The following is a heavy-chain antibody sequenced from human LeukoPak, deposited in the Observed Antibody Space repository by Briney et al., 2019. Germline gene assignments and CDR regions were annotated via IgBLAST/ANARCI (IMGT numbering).Heavy chain of an antibody. J-gene: IGHJ5*02. CDR2: VAYNGMT. Sequence: SETLSLTCTVSGGSISSGGYYWNWIRQYQGKGLEWIGFVAYNGMTNQNPSLRSRLAISLDTSKNQFSLELTSVIAADTAVYYCARAPYVSGSFGWFDPWGQGALVTVSS. D-gene: IGHD3-10*01. V-gene: IGHV4-31*03. CDR1: GGSISSGGYY. CDR3: ARAPYVSGSFGWFDP.